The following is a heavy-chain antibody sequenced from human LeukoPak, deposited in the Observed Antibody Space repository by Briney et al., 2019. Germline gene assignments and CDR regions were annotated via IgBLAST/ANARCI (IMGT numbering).Heavy chain of an antibody. CDR2: IKSKTDGGTT. CDR1: GFTFSNAW. CDR3: TRDFWSGYSIDP. D-gene: IGHD3-3*01. Sequence: GGSLRPSCAAPGFTFSNAWMSWVRQAPGKGLEWVGRIKSKTDGGTTDYAAPVKGRFTISRDDSKNTLYLQMNSLKTEDTAVYYCTRDFWSGYSIDPWGQGTLVTVSS. J-gene: IGHJ5*02. V-gene: IGHV3-15*01.